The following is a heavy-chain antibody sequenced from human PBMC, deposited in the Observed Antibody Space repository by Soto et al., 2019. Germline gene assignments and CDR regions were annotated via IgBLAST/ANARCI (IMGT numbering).Heavy chain of an antibody. V-gene: IGHV3-11*06. CDR2: ISGTSDSI. Sequence: LRLSCAASGFTFSDYYMSWIRQVPGKGLEWVAYISGTSDSIPYADSVKGRFTISRDNAKNSLYLQMNSLRAEDTAIYYCARVAVVTAAGTSDYWGQGTLVTVSS. J-gene: IGHJ4*02. CDR3: ARVAVVTAAGTSDY. D-gene: IGHD6-13*01. CDR1: GFTFSDYY.